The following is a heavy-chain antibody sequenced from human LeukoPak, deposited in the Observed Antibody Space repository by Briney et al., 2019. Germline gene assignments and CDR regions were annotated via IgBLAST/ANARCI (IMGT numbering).Heavy chain of an antibody. CDR3: GRKAGHCGGGSCYSIDY. CDR2: IIPIFGTA. J-gene: IGHJ4*02. V-gene: IGHV1-69*05. CDR1: GGSFSSEA. D-gene: IGHD2-15*01. Sequence: SVKVSCKAFGGSFSSEAISWVRQAPGQGLEWMGGIIPIFGTANYAQKLQGRVTITTDGSTSTAYMEVRSLRSEDTAVYYCGRKAGHCGGGSCYSIDYWGQGTLVTVSS.